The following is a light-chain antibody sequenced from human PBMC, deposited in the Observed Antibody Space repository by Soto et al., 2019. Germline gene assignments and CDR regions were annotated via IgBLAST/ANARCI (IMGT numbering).Light chain of an antibody. CDR1: SSDVGGYNH. V-gene: IGLV2-14*01. CDR2: EVT. CDR3: RSHTASTTLI. Sequence: QSALTQPASVSGSPGQSITISCTGTSSDVGGYNHVSWYQHHPGKAPKRIIYEVTKRPSGVSNRFSGSKSGDTASLTISGLQAEDEADDYCRSHTASTTLIFGTGTKLTVL. J-gene: IGLJ1*01.